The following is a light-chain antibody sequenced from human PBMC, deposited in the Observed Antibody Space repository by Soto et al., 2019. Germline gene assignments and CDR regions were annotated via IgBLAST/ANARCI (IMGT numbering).Light chain of an antibody. CDR3: LQTHSLPVA. V-gene: IGKV1-39*01. J-gene: IGKJ4*01. CDR2: GAS. CDR1: QSIGRH. Sequence: DIQVTQSPSSLSASVGDRVTITCRASQSIGRHLNWYQQKPGTAPNLLIHGASGLHGGVPSRFSGSGSGTDFTLTISFVHPEDFATYYCLQTHSLPVAFGGGTKVEI.